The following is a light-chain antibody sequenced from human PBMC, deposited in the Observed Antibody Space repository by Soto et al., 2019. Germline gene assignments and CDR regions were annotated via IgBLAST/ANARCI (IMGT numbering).Light chain of an antibody. CDR3: QSYDSSLNRV. J-gene: IGLJ1*01. CDR2: GDN. Sequence: SVLSQPPPVSGAPRQRITISFTGSRSHIGANYDVHWYRQVPGTAPKLLMSGDNNRPSGVADRFSGSKSGTSASLAITRLQAEDEADYYCQSYDSSLNRVFGTGTKVTVL. CDR1: RSHIGANYD. V-gene: IGLV1-40*01.